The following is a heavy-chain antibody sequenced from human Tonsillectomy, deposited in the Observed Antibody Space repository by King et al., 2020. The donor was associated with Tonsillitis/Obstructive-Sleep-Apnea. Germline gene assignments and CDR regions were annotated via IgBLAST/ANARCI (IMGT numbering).Heavy chain of an antibody. CDR1: GFTFITYT. J-gene: IGHJ6*03. V-gene: IGHV3-30*04. CDR2: ISYDGTKK. Sequence: QLVESGGGVVQPGRSVRLSCAASGFTFITYTMHWVRQAPGKGLEWVAIISYDGTKKYYADSVKGRFTISRDNSKNTLYLQMNSLRAEDTSVYYCARGRRQYDTTGWGDYYMDVWGKGTTVTVSS. D-gene: IGHD3-22*01. CDR3: ARGRRQYDTTGWGDYYMDV.